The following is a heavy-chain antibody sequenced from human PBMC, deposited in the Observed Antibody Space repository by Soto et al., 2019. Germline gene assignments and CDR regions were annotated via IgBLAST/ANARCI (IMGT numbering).Heavy chain of an antibody. Sequence: GGSLRLSCAASGFTVSDYYMNWVRQAPGKGLEWVSVIYSGDRTHYADSVKGKFTISRDSSKSTLYLQMNSLRAEDTAVYYCARVRVVPAVQTSYYMDVWGKGTTVTVSS. J-gene: IGHJ6*03. V-gene: IGHV3-66*01. CDR1: GFTVSDYY. CDR3: ARVRVVPAVQTSYYMDV. D-gene: IGHD2-2*01. CDR2: IYSGDRT.